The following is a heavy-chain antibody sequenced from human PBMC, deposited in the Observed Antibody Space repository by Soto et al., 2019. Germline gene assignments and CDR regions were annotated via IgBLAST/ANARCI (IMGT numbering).Heavy chain of an antibody. CDR3: ARETDKYYYDSSDGGGHAFDI. J-gene: IGHJ3*02. Sequence: SETLSLTCTVSGGSISSGGYYWSWIRQHPGKGLEWIGYIYYSGSTYYNPSLKSRVTISVDTSKNQFSLKLSSVTAADTAVYYCARETDKYYYDSSDGGGHAFDIWGQGTMVTVSS. CDR1: GGSISSGGYY. D-gene: IGHD3-22*01. CDR2: IYYSGST. V-gene: IGHV4-31*03.